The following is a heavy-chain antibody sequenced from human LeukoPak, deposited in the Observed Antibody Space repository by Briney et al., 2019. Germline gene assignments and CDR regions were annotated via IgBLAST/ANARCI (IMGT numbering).Heavy chain of an antibody. D-gene: IGHD3-22*01. Sequence: PGGSLRLSCAASGFTFSSYSMNWVRQAPGKGLEWVSSISSSSSSYIYYADSVKGRFTISRDNAKNSLYLQMNSLRAEDTAVYYCARDDGSGDYDSSGYSDYWGQGTLVTVSS. CDR2: ISSSSSSYI. J-gene: IGHJ4*02. V-gene: IGHV3-21*01. CDR1: GFTFSSYS. CDR3: ARDDGSGDYDSSGYSDY.